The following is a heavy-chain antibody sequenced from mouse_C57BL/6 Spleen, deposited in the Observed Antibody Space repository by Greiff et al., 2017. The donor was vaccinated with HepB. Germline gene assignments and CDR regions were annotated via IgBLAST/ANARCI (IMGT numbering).Heavy chain of an antibody. V-gene: IGHV1-26*01. CDR2: INPNNGGT. J-gene: IGHJ4*01. D-gene: IGHD4-1*01. CDR3: ARFSAGAMDY. CDR1: GYTFTDYY. Sequence: EVQLQQSGPELVKPGASVKISCKASGYTFTDYYMNWVKQSHGKSLEWIGDINPNNGGTSYNQKFKGKATLTVDKSSSTAYMELRSLTSEDSAVYYCARFSAGAMDYWGQGTSVTVSS.